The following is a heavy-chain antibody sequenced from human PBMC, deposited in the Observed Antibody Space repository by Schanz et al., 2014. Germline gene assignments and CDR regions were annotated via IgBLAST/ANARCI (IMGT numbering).Heavy chain of an antibody. CDR1: GFIFRSFG. Sequence: GQLVESGGGVVQPGKSLRLSCATSGFIFRSFGIHWVRQAPGKGLEWVSAISGSGGSTYYADSVKGRFTISRDNSKNTLYLQMNTLRAEDTAVYYCARKMKLGVYGGKGHDSLDIWGQGTMVTVSS. CDR3: ARKMKLGVYGGKGHDSLDI. CDR2: ISGSGGST. J-gene: IGHJ3*02. V-gene: IGHV3-23*04. D-gene: IGHD4-17*01.